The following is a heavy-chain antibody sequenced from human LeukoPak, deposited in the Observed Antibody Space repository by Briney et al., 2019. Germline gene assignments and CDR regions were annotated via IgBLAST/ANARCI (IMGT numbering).Heavy chain of an antibody. CDR3: AKWYYDFWSGWLGFDY. J-gene: IGHJ4*02. D-gene: IGHD3-3*01. Sequence: GGSLRLSCAASGFTVSSNYMSWVRQAPGKGLEWVSVIYSGGSSYYADSVKGRFTISRDNSKNTVYLQMNSLRAEDTAVYYCAKWYYDFWSGWLGFDYWGQGTLVTVSS. CDR2: IYSGGSS. CDR1: GFTVSSNY. V-gene: IGHV3-66*01.